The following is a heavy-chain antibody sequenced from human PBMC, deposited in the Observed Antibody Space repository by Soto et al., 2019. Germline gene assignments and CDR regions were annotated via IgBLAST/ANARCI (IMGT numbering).Heavy chain of an antibody. D-gene: IGHD6-13*01. Sequence: SETLSLTCTVSGGSISSYYWSWIRQPPGKGLEWIGYIYYSGSTNYNPSLKSRVTISVDTSKNQFSLKLSSVTAADTAVYYCARGLYSSSSMWNYWGQGTLVTVSS. CDR2: IYYSGST. J-gene: IGHJ4*02. V-gene: IGHV4-59*01. CDR3: ARGLYSSSSMWNY. CDR1: GGSISSYY.